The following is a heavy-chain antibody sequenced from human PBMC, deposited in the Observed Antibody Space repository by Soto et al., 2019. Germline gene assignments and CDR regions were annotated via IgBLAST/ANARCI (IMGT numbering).Heavy chain of an antibody. CDR3: ARSSLPTYYDLGYMDV. Sequence: QVQLVESGGGVVQPGRSLRLSCAASGFTFSSYGMHWVRQAPGKRLEWVAVIWYDGSNKYYADSVKGRFTISRDNSKNTLYLQMNSLRAEDTAVYYCARSSLPTYYDLGYMDVWGKGTTVTVSS. J-gene: IGHJ6*03. D-gene: IGHD3-3*01. CDR1: GFTFSSYG. CDR2: IWYDGSNK. V-gene: IGHV3-33*01.